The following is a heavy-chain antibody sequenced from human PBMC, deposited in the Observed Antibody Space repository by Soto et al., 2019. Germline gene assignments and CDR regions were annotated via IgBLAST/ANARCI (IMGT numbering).Heavy chain of an antibody. D-gene: IGHD3-10*01. CDR2: ISYDGSDK. Sequence: PGGSLRLSCAASGFTFSSYGMHWVRQAPGKGLEWLAAISYDGSDKYYADSVKGRFTISRDNSKKTLYLQMNSLRPEDTAVYYCAKVAHGSGKGLDYWGQGTLVTVSS. V-gene: IGHV3-30*18. J-gene: IGHJ4*02. CDR3: AKVAHGSGKGLDY. CDR1: GFTFSSYG.